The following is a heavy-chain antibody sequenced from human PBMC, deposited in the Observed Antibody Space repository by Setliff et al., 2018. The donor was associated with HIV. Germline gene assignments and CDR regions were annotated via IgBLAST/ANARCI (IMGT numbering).Heavy chain of an antibody. D-gene: IGHD3-3*01. J-gene: IGHJ6*02. CDR3: ARDLRDGFEEWFSTLDDGMDV. CDR1: GYIFIRYY. V-gene: IGHV1-2*02. CDR2: INPHTGVT. Sequence: VASVKVSCKTSGYIFIRYYIFWVRQAPGQGLEWMGNINPHTGVTKYAEKFQGRVTMTRDTSINTIYMELSRLRSDDTAVYYCARDLRDGFEEWFSTLDDGMDVWGQGTTVTV.